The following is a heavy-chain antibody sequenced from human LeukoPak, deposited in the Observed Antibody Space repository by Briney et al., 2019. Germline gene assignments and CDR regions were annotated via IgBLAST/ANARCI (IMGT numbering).Heavy chain of an antibody. V-gene: IGHV3-11*04. CDR3: ARIGYSSSCTDY. Sequence: GGSLRLSCAASGFTFSDYYMSWIRQAPGKGLEWVSYISSSGSTIYYADSVKGRFTISRDNAKNSVYLQMNSLRAGDTAVYYCARIGYSSSCTDYWGRGTLVTVSS. CDR2: ISSSGSTI. CDR1: GFTFSDYY. D-gene: IGHD2-2*01. J-gene: IGHJ4*02.